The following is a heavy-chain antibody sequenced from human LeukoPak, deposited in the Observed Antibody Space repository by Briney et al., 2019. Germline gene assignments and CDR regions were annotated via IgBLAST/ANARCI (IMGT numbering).Heavy chain of an antibody. Sequence: GGSLRLSCAASGFTFSSYGIHWVRQAPGKGLEWVAVLSYDGNNKHYADSVKGRFTISRDNSKNTLYLQMNSLRAEDTAVYYCANHQEGDHDAFDIWGQGTMVTVSS. J-gene: IGHJ3*02. CDR1: GFTFSSYG. CDR2: LSYDGNNK. CDR3: ANHQEGDHDAFDI. D-gene: IGHD3-10*01. V-gene: IGHV3-30*18.